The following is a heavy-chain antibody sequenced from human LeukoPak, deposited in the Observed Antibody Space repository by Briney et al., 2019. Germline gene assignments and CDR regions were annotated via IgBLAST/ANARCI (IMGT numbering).Heavy chain of an antibody. V-gene: IGHV3-21*01. CDR1: TFTFSSYT. CDR2: ISPSSNSK. Sequence: PGGSLRLSCATSTFTFSSYTMNWVRQAPGKGLEWVSSISPSSNSKYHADSVKGRFTISRDNAENSLYMQMNSLRAEDTGVYYCVRDFLGESGAGGYWGQGTLVTVSS. D-gene: IGHD3-10*01. CDR3: VRDFLGESGAGGY. J-gene: IGHJ4*02.